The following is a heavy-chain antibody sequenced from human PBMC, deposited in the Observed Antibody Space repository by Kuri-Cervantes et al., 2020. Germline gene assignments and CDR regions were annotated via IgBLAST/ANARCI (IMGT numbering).Heavy chain of an antibody. CDR2: ISYDGSNR. Sequence: LSLTCAASGFTFSSYGMHWVRQAPGKGLEWVVVISYDGSNRYYADSVKGRFTISRDNSKNTLYLQMNSLRAEDTAVYYCARDNRDYDSIAFDIWGQGTMVTVSS. CDR1: GFTFSSYG. CDR3: ARDNRDYDSIAFDI. J-gene: IGHJ3*02. D-gene: IGHD3-22*01. V-gene: IGHV3-30*03.